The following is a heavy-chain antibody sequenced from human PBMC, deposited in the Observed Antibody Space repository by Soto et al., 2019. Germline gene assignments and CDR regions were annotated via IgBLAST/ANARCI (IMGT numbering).Heavy chain of an antibody. V-gene: IGHV3-48*01. D-gene: IGHD6-19*01. J-gene: IGHJ4*02. CDR2: ISSSSSTI. Sequence: EVQLVESGGGLVQPGGSLRLSCAASGFTFSSYSMNWVRQAPGKGLEWVSYISSSSSTIYYADSVKGRFTISRDNAKNSLYLQMNSLRAEDTAVYYCAGPAAILPFRYSSGWGAFDYWGQGTLVTVSS. CDR1: GFTFSSYS. CDR3: AGPAAILPFRYSSGWGAFDY.